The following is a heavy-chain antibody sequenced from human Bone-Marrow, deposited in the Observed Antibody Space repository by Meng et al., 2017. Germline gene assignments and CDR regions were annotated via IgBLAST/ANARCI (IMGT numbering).Heavy chain of an antibody. CDR1: GGSISSSSYY. CDR2: IYYSGST. CDR3: ARQGFLEWLLYRGNWFDP. D-gene: IGHD3-3*01. J-gene: IGHJ5*02. V-gene: IGHV4-39*01. Sequence: QLQLQESGPGLVKPSETLSLTCTVSGGSISSSSYYWGWIRQPPGKGLEWIGCIYYSGSTYYNPSLKSRVTISVDTSKNQFSLKLSSVTAADTAVYYCARQGFLEWLLYRGNWFDPWGQGTLVTVSS.